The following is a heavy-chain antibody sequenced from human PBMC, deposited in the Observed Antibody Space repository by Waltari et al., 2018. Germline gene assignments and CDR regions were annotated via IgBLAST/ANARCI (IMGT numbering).Heavy chain of an antibody. CDR2: INHSGST. V-gene: IGHV4-34*01. CDR3: ASGLVVTAHDAFDI. Sequence: QVQLQQWGAGLLKPSETLSLTCAVYGGSFSGYYWSWIRQPPGKGLEWIGEINHSGSTNYNPPLKSRVTISVDTSKNQFSLTLSSVTAADTAVYYCASGLVVTAHDAFDIWGQGTMVTVSS. J-gene: IGHJ3*02. CDR1: GGSFSGYY. D-gene: IGHD2-21*02.